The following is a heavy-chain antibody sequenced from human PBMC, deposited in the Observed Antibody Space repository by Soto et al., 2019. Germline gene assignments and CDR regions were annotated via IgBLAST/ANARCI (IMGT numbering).Heavy chain of an antibody. V-gene: IGHV4-59*01. D-gene: IGHD3-3*01. J-gene: IGHJ4*02. CDR2: IYYSGST. CDR1: GGSISSYY. CDR3: ARVTIFGVVPYYFDY. Sequence: SETLSLTCIVSGGSISSYYWRWMRQPPGKGLEWFGYIYYSGSTNYNPSLKSRVTISVDTSKNQFSLKLSSVTAADTAVYYCARVTIFGVVPYYFDYWGQGTLVTVSS.